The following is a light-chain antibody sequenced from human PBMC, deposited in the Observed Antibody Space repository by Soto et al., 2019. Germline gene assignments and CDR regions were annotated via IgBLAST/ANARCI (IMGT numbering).Light chain of an antibody. J-gene: IGKJ1*01. CDR2: GAS. CDR1: QRIGSN. CDR3: QEYNTWST. Sequence: EIVMTQSPATLSVSPGERATLSCRASQRIGSNLAWYQHKPGQTPRLLIYGASTRATGVPTRFSGSGSGTEFPLTISRLPCEDFVVYYRQEYNTWSTFGQGTKVDIK. V-gene: IGKV3-15*01.